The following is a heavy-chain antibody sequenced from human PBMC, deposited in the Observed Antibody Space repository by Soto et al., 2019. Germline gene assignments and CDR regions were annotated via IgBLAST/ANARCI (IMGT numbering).Heavy chain of an antibody. CDR3: ARAKSMTTVVPYTFDY. D-gene: IGHD4-17*01. Sequence: GSLRLSCAASGFTFSDYYMSWIRQAPGKGLEWVSYISSSSSYTNYADSVKGRFTISRDNAKNSLYLQMNSLRAEDTAVYYCARAKSMTTVVPYTFDYWGQGTLVTVSS. J-gene: IGHJ4*02. V-gene: IGHV3-11*06. CDR1: GFTFSDYY. CDR2: ISSSSSYT.